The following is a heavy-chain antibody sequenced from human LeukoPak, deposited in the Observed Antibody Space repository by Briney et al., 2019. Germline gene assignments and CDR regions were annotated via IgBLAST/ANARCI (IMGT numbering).Heavy chain of an antibody. V-gene: IGHV1-2*02. Sequence: ASVKVSCKASEYTFTAYYMHWVRQAPGQGLEWMEWINPNTGGTNYAQKFQGRVTMTRDTSIRTAYMELSRLRSDDTAVYYCARRYCSGGGCLGYFDYWGQGSLVTVSS. J-gene: IGHJ4*02. CDR1: EYTFTAYY. D-gene: IGHD2-15*01. CDR3: ARRYCSGGGCLGYFDY. CDR2: INPNTGGT.